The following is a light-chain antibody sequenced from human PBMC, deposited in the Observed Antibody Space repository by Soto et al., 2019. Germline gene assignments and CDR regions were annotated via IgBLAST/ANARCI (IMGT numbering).Light chain of an antibody. CDR3: SSYTANLTYV. Sequence: QSALTQPASVSGSPGQSITISCTGASSDVGAYNYVSWYQQHPGKAPKLMIYDVSSRPSGVSDRFSGSKSGNTASLTISGLQAEDEADYYCSSYTANLTYVFGPGTKLTVL. CDR2: DVS. J-gene: IGLJ1*01. CDR1: SSDVGAYNY. V-gene: IGLV2-14*03.